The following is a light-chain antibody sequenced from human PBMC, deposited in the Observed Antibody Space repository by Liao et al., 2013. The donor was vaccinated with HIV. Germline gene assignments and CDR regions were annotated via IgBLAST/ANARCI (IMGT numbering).Light chain of an antibody. J-gene: IGLJ1*01. Sequence: SYELTQPPSVSVAPGKTAKITCGGNNIGSKSVHWYQQKPGQAPVVVIYYDTDRPSGIPERFSGSNSGNTATLSISGVEAGDEADYYCQVWDSNSDHPYVFGSGTKVTVL. V-gene: IGLV3-21*01. CDR1: NIGSKS. CDR2: YDT. CDR3: QVWDSNSDHPYV.